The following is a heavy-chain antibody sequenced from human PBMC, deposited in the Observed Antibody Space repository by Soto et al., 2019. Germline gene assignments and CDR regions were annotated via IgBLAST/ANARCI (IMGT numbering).Heavy chain of an antibody. CDR2: ISAGGGTT. CDR3: AKHSEYQLLSWFDP. V-gene: IGHV3-23*01. Sequence: EVQLLESGGGLVQSGGSLRLSCAASGFSFSTYAMSWVRQAPGKGLEWVSGISAGGGTTFYAVSVRGRFTTSRDNSKNTRYLEICSLRAEDTALYYCAKHSEYQLLSWFDPWGKGTPVTVSS. D-gene: IGHD2-2*01. CDR1: GFSFSTYA. J-gene: IGHJ5*02.